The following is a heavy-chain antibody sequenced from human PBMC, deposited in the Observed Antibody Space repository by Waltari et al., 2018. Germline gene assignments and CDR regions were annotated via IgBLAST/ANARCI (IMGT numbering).Heavy chain of an antibody. CDR3: TRTLVGPYPFEN. CDR2: ISSRSGTI. Sequence: EVQLVESGGGLVQPGGSLRVSCVASGFTFSSYNMNWVRQAPGKGLEWVSYISSRSGTIFYADSVKGRFTISRDNAKNTLYLQMDSLRVEDTAVYYCTRTLVGPYPFENWGQGTLVTVSS. CDR1: GFTFSSYN. D-gene: IGHD1-26*01. J-gene: IGHJ4*02. V-gene: IGHV3-48*01.